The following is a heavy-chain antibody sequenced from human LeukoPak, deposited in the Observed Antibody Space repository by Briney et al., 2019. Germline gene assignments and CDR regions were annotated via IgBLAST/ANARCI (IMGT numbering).Heavy chain of an antibody. V-gene: IGHV3-48*01. Sequence: GGSLRLSCAASGFTVSSNYMGWVRQAPGKGLEWVSYIRTSSSTTYYADSVKGRFTISRDNANNSLYLQMSSLRPEDTAVYYCAREYSSSSGRAFDIWGQGTMVTVSS. CDR3: AREYSSSSGRAFDI. D-gene: IGHD6-6*01. CDR1: GFTVSSNY. CDR2: IRTSSSTT. J-gene: IGHJ3*02.